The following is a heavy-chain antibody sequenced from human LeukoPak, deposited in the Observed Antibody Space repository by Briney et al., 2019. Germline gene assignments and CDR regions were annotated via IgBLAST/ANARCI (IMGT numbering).Heavy chain of an antibody. V-gene: IGHV1-8*01. D-gene: IGHD3-3*01. CDR1: GYTFTSYD. CDR2: MNPNSGNT. Sequence: GASVKVSCKASGYTFTSYDINWVRQATGQGLEWMGWMNPNSGNTGYAQKFQGRVTMTRNTSISTAYMELSRLRSDDTAVYYCARAYDFWGGRWVWGKGTTVTVSS. J-gene: IGHJ6*04. CDR3: ARAYDFWGGRWV.